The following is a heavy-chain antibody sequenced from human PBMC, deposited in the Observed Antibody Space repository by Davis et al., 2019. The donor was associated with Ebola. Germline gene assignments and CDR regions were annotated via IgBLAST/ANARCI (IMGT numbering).Heavy chain of an antibody. V-gene: IGHV4-4*02. Sequence: MPSETLSLTCTVSGGSISSHNWWSWVRQSPGKGLEWIGEIYDSGSTNYNPSLKTRVTISVDTSKNQFSLNLTSVTAADTAVYFCARLRSPRDVAFDIWGQGTLVTVSS. D-gene: IGHD5-24*01. CDR3: ARLRSPRDVAFDI. J-gene: IGHJ3*02. CDR2: IYDSGST. CDR1: GGSISSHNW.